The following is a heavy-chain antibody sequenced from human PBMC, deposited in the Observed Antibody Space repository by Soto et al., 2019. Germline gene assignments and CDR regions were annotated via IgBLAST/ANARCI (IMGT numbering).Heavy chain of an antibody. Sequence: QVQLQESGPGLVKPSETLSLTCTVSGGSISSYYWSWIRQPPGKGLEWIGYIYYSGSTNYNPSLKSRVTISVDTSKNQFSRKLSSVTAADTAVYYCARHSESIAVAGTWWFDPWGQGTLVTVSS. CDR1: GGSISSYY. CDR3: ARHSESIAVAGTWWFDP. V-gene: IGHV4-59*08. J-gene: IGHJ5*02. CDR2: IYYSGST. D-gene: IGHD6-19*01.